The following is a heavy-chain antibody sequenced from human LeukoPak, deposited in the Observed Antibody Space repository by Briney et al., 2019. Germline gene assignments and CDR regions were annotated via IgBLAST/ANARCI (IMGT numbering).Heavy chain of an antibody. V-gene: IGHV4-59*01. CDR3: ARGYTSSWRRGFDY. J-gene: IGHJ4*02. CDR1: GVSITTYY. Sequence: SETLSVTSTVSGVSITTYYWRWMRQPPEKGLEWIGYIYYSGSTNYNPSLNSRVTISVDTSKNQFSLKLSSVTAADTAVYYCARGYTSSWRRGFDYWCQGTLVTVSS. D-gene: IGHD6-13*01. CDR2: IYYSGST.